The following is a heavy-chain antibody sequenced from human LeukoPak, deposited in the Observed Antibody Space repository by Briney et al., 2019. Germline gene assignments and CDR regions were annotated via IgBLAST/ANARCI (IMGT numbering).Heavy chain of an antibody. Sequence: SQTLSLTCAISGDSVSSNSAAWNWIRQSPSRGLEWLGRTYYRSKWYNDYAVSVKSRITINPDTSKNQFSLQLNSVTPEDTAVYYCARDRMYYDFWSGHSYYYYYMDVWGKGTTVTVSS. D-gene: IGHD3-3*01. CDR3: ARDRMYYDFWSGHSYYYYYMDV. CDR1: GDSVSSNSAA. CDR2: TYYRSKWYN. V-gene: IGHV6-1*01. J-gene: IGHJ6*03.